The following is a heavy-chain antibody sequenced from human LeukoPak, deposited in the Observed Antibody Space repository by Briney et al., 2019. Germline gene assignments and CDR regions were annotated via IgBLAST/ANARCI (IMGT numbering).Heavy chain of an antibody. Sequence: GGSLRLSCAASGFTVSSNYMSWVRQAPGKGLEWVSVIYSGGSTYYADSVKGRFTISRDNSKNTLYLQMNSLRAEHTAVYYCARVSMALLAPDYWGQGTLVTVSS. CDR1: GFTVSSNY. D-gene: IGHD5/OR15-5a*01. CDR2: IYSGGST. J-gene: IGHJ4*02. V-gene: IGHV3-66*02. CDR3: ARVSMALLAPDY.